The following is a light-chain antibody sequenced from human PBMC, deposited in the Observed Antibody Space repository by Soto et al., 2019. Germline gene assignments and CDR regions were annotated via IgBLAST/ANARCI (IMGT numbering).Light chain of an antibody. CDR2: GGS. Sequence: EIVLTQSPGTLSLSPGERATLSCRASQSVTNSRLAWYQQKPGQAPKVLIYGGSNRATGIPDRFSGSGSGTDFTLTISRLEPEDFAVYYCQQYGDSPFTFGPGTKVDLK. V-gene: IGKV3-20*01. J-gene: IGKJ3*01. CDR3: QQYGDSPFT. CDR1: QSVTNSR.